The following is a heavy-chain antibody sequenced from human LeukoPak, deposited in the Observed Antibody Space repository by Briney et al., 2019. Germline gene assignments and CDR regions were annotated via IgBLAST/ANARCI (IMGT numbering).Heavy chain of an antibody. CDR1: GFTFSSYG. Sequence: PGRSLRLSCAASGFTFSSYGMYWVRQAPGKGLEWVAVIWYDGSNKYYADSVKGRFTVSRDNSKNTLYLQMNSLRVEDTAVYYLAKGPPADDAVDQGNFDYWGQGTLVTVSS. J-gene: IGHJ4*02. CDR2: IWYDGSNK. V-gene: IGHV3-33*06. CDR3: AKGPPADDAVDQGNFDY. D-gene: IGHD6-19*01.